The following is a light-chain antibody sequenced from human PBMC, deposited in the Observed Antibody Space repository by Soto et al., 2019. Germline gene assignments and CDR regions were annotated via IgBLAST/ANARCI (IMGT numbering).Light chain of an antibody. CDR2: DVS. V-gene: IGLV2-11*01. J-gene: IGLJ1*01. Sequence: QSVLTQPRSVSGSPGQSVTISCSGTSSDVGGYNYVSWYQQYPGKAPKLMIYDVSKRPSGVPDRFSGSKSGNTASLTITGLQAEDEADYYCCSYAGRYTYVFGTGTQLTVL. CDR1: SSDVGGYNY. CDR3: CSYAGRYTYV.